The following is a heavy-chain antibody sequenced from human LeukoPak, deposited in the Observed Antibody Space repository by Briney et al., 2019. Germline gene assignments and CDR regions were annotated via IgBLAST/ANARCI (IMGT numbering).Heavy chain of an antibody. CDR1: GGSISSGDYY. D-gene: IGHD5-12*01. CDR3: AREWGYGFDY. V-gene: IGHV4-30-4*08. J-gene: IGHJ4*02. Sequence: SETLSLTCTVSGGSISSGDYYWSWIRQPPGKGLEWIGYIYYSGSTYYNPSLKSRVTKSVDTSKNQFSLKLSSVTAADTAVYYCAREWGYGFDYWGQGTLVTVSS. CDR2: IYYSGST.